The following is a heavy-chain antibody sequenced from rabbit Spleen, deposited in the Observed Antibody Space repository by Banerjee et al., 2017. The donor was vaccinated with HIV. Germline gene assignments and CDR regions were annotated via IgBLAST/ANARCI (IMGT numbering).Heavy chain of an antibody. CDR3: ARDLDAVIGWNFGW. J-gene: IGHJ4*01. Sequence: EQLEESGGDLVKPEGSLTLTCTASGFSFSNKAVMCWVRQAPGKGLEWIACINAITGKAVYASWAKGRFTFSKTSSTTVTLQMTSLTAADTATYFCARDLDAVIGWNFGWWGPGTLVTVS. V-gene: IGHV1S45*01. D-gene: IGHD1-1*01. CDR1: GFSFSNKAV. CDR2: INAITGKA.